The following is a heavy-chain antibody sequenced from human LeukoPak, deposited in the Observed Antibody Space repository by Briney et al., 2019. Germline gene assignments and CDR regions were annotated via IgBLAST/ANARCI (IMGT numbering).Heavy chain of an antibody. CDR1: GGSFSGYY. Sequence: SETLSLTCAVYGGSFSGYYWSWIRQPPGKGLEWIGEINHSGSTNYNPSLKSRVTISVDTSKNQFSLKLSSVTAADTAVYCCARKTHNYDFWSGYLYGMDVWGQGTTVTVSS. V-gene: IGHV4-34*01. CDR3: ARKTHNYDFWSGYLYGMDV. CDR2: INHSGST. D-gene: IGHD3-3*01. J-gene: IGHJ6*02.